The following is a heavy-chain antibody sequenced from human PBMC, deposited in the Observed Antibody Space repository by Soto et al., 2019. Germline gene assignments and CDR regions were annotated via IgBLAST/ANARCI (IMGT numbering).Heavy chain of an antibody. CDR3: ASPGPHCSSTSCHVYYFDY. Sequence: QVQLVQSGAEVKKPGASVKVSCKASGYTFTSYYMHWVRQAPGQGLEWMGIINPSGGSTSYAQKFQGRVTMTRDTSTSTVYMELSRLRSEDTAVYYCASPGPHCSSTSCHVYYFDYWGQGTLVTVSS. V-gene: IGHV1-46*03. CDR2: INPSGGST. CDR1: GYTFTSYY. D-gene: IGHD2-2*01. J-gene: IGHJ4*02.